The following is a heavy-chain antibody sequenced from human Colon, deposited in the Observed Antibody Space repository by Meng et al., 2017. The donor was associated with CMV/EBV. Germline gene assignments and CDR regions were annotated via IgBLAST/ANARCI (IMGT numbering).Heavy chain of an antibody. V-gene: IGHV3-21*01. CDR2: ISSSSSYI. D-gene: IGHD3-10*01. CDR3: FYYGSGSYPY. CDR1: GFTFSSYS. J-gene: IGHJ4*02. Sequence: EQLVESGGGVVQPGTSLRLSCAASGFTFSSYSMNWVRQAPGKGLEWVSSISSSSSYIYYADSVKGRFTISRDNAKNSLYLQMNSLRAEDTAVYYCFYYGSGSYPYWGQGTLVTVSS.